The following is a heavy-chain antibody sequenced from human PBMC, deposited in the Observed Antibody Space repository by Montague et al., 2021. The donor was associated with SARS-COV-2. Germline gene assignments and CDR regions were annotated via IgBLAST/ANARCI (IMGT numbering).Heavy chain of an antibody. CDR2: IYYSGST. CDR3: ARVGRQQLVRLSGMDV. D-gene: IGHD6-13*01. Sequence: SETLSLTCTVSGGSISSSSYYWGWHRPPPGKGLEWNGSIYYSGSTYYNPSLKSRVTISVDTSKNQFSLKLSSVTAADTAVYYCARVGRQQLVRLSGMDVWGQGTTVTVSS. V-gene: IGHV4-39*07. CDR1: GGSISSSSYY. J-gene: IGHJ6*02.